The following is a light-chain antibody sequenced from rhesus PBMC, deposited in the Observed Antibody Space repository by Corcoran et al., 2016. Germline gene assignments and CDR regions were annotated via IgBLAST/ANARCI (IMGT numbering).Light chain of an antibody. CDR3: QQYKNRPRT. V-gene: IGKV1-22*01. Sequence: DIQMTQSPSSLSASVGDTVTITCRASQNINTWLAWYQQKPGKAPNRLVYQASTLQTGVPSRFSGSGSGTEVIHTISSLQSDDVGTYYNQQYKNRPRTFGQGTKVEIK. J-gene: IGKJ1*01. CDR1: QNINTW. CDR2: QAS.